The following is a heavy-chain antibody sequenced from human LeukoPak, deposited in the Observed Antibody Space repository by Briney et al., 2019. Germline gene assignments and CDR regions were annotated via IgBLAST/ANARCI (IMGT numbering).Heavy chain of an antibody. CDR2: IIPIFGTA. CDR3: ASEDVEYSSSSYFDY. Sequence: PRASVKVSCKASGGTFSSYAISWVRQAPGQGLEWMGRIIPIFGTANYAQKFQGRVTITTDESTSTAYMELSSLRSEDTAEYYCASEDVEYSSSSYFDYWGQGTLVTVSS. J-gene: IGHJ4*02. D-gene: IGHD6-6*01. V-gene: IGHV1-69*05. CDR1: GGTFSSYA.